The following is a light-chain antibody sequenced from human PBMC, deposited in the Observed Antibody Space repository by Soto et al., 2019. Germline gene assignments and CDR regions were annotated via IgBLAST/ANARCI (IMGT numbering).Light chain of an antibody. J-gene: IGLJ3*02. V-gene: IGLV1-40*01. CDR2: GNI. Sequence: QSVLTQPPSVSGAPGQRGTISCTGSSSNIGAGYDVHWYQQLPGTAPKLLIYGNINRPSGLPDRFSGSKSGTSASLVITGLQAEDEADYYCQSYDSTLSGVVFGGGTKLTVL. CDR3: QSYDSTLSGVV. CDR1: SSNIGAGYD.